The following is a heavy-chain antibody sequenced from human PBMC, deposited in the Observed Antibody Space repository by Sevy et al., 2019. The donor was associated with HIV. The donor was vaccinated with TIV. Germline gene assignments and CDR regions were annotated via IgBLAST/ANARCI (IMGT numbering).Heavy chain of an antibody. CDR3: AKDFRYCSGISCYSLFDM. V-gene: IGHV3-23*01. Sequence: GGSLRLSCAASGITFSSYAMNWVRQATGRGLEWVSSISGSGGTTYFADSVKGRFTISRDNSKNTLYLQMNTLRAEDTAIYYCAKDFRYCSGISCYSLFDMWGQGTMVTVSS. J-gene: IGHJ3*02. CDR1: GITFSSYA. D-gene: IGHD2-15*01. CDR2: ISGSGGTT.